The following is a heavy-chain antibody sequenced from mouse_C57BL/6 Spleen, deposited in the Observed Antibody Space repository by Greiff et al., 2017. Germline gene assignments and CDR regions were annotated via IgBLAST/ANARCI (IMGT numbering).Heavy chain of an antibody. J-gene: IGHJ2*01. D-gene: IGHD2-4*01. CDR2: IRSKSSNYAT. V-gene: IGHV10-3*01. CDR3: VRDRDYDSYFDY. Sequence: EVQGVESGGGLVQPKGSLKLSCAASGFTFNTYAMHWVRQAPGKGLEWVARIRSKSSNYATYYADSVKDRFTISRDDSQSMLYLQMNNLKTEDTAMYYCVRDRDYDSYFDYWGQGTTLTVSS. CDR1: GFTFNTYA.